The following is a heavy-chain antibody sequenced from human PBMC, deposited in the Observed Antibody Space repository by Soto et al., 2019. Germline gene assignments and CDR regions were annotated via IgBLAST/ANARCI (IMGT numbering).Heavy chain of an antibody. CDR3: ARDPGYNWNYGRAAFDI. V-gene: IGHV4-30-2*01. CDR1: GGSISSGGYS. D-gene: IGHD1-7*01. J-gene: IGHJ3*02. Sequence: PSETLSLTCAVSGGSISSGGYSWSWIRQPPGKGLEWIGYIYHSGSTYYNPSLKSRVTISVDRSKNQFSLKLSSVTAADTAVYYCARDPGYNWNYGRAAFDISGQGTMVTVSS. CDR2: IYHSGST.